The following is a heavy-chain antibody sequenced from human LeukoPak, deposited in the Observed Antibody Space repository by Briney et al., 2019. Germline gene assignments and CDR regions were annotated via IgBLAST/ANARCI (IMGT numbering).Heavy chain of an antibody. D-gene: IGHD5-18*01. V-gene: IGHV3-23*01. J-gene: IGHJ4*02. Sequence: GGSLRLSCAASGFTFSSYAMNWVRQAPGKGLEWVSVISGSGGSTYYADSVKGRFTISRDNSKNTLYLQMNSLGAEDTAVYYCAKREAGYSYGYVDYWGQGTLVTVSS. CDR1: GFTFSSYA. CDR3: AKREAGYSYGYVDY. CDR2: ISGSGGST.